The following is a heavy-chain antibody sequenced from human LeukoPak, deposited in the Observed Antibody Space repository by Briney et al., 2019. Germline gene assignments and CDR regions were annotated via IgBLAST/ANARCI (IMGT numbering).Heavy chain of an antibody. D-gene: IGHD6-19*01. Sequence: PSETLSLTCTVSVASISSYYWSWIRQPPGKGLEWIGSIYYSGSTYYNPSLKSRVTISVDTSKNQFSLKLSSVTAADTAVYYCARQKGSGWTDYWGQGTLVTVSS. CDR3: ARQKGSGWTDY. CDR1: VASISSYY. J-gene: IGHJ4*02. V-gene: IGHV4-39*01. CDR2: IYYSGST.